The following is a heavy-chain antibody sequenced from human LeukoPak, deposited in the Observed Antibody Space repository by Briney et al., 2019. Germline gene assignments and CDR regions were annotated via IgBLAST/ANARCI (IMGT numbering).Heavy chain of an antibody. Sequence: PGGSLRLSCAASGLTFSNSYMGWVRQAPGKGLEWLADMNPSGTVMSYIDSVKGRFTISRDNAKNSLYLQMNSLRAEDTAVYYCAREGDYWGQGTLVTVSS. V-gene: IGHV3-7*01. CDR3: AREGDY. CDR2: MNPSGTVM. CDR1: GLTFSNSY. J-gene: IGHJ4*02.